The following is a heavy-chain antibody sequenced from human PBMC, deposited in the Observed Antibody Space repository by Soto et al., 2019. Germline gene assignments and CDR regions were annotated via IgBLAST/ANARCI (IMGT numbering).Heavy chain of an antibody. CDR2: ISYDGSNI. Sequence: QVQLVESGGGVVQPGRSLRLYCATSGFTFSNYGMNWIRQSPGKGLEWVALISYDGSNIHFPDSVKGRFTISRDNPKNTLHLQINSLRADDSAVYYCATTEFCTTGLGYTGVFDYWGQGTLVTVSS. V-gene: IGHV3-30*03. CDR3: ATTEFCTTGLGYTGVFDY. D-gene: IGHD2-8*01. CDR1: GFTFSNYG. J-gene: IGHJ4*02.